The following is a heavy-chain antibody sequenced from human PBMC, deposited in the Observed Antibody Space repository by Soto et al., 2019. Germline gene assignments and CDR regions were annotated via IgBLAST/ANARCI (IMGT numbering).Heavy chain of an antibody. CDR1: GFTFSNAW. J-gene: IGHJ6*02. Sequence: EVQLVESGGDLVKPGGSLRLSCAASGFTFSNAWMSWVRQAPGKGLEWVGRIKTKTDGGTTDYAAPVKGRFTISRDDSKKTLSLQMTSLKTEAKGVYYCAAAPVGYDVSGYYYYYGMDVWGQGTTVTVSS. CDR3: AAAPVGYDVSGYYYYYGMDV. V-gene: IGHV3-15*01. CDR2: IKTKTDGGTT. D-gene: IGHD3-22*01.